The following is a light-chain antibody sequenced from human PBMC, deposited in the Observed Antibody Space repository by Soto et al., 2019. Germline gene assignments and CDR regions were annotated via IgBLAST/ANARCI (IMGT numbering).Light chain of an antibody. J-gene: IGKJ1*01. Sequence: EIVLTQSPGTLSLSPGERATLSCRASQSVSSSYLAWYQQKPGQAPRLLIYGASSRATGSPDRFSGSGSGTDFTLTISRLEPEEFAEYYCQQYGSSPRTFGQGTKVEIK. CDR3: QQYGSSPRT. V-gene: IGKV3-20*01. CDR1: QSVSSSY. CDR2: GAS.